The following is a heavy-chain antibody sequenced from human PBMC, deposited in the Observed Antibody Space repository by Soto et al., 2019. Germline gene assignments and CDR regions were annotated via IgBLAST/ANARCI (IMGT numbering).Heavy chain of an antibody. Sequence: EVQLVQSGAEVKKPGESLKISCKGSGYSFTSYWIGWLRQMPGNGLEWMGIIYPGDSDTRSSPSFQGQVTISADKSISTAYLQWSSLKASDTAMYYCARLKRDGHNYSPLYYWGQGTLVTVSS. CDR2: IYPGDSDT. CDR3: ARLKRDGHNYSPLYY. CDR1: GYSFTSYW. V-gene: IGHV5-51*03. D-gene: IGHD5-12*01. J-gene: IGHJ4*02.